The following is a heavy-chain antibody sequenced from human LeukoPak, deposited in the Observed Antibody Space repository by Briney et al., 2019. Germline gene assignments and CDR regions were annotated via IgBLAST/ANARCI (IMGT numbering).Heavy chain of an antibody. V-gene: IGHV3-23*01. J-gene: IGHJ4*02. CDR3: AKEGQLRYFDWLLNELDY. D-gene: IGHD3-9*01. CDR2: ISGSGGST. CDR1: GFTFSSYG. Sequence: GGSLRLSCAASGFTFSSYGMSWVRQAPGKGLEWVSAISGSGGSTYYADSVKGRFTISRDNSKNTLYLQMNSLRAEDTAVYYCAKEGQLRYFDWLLNELDYWGQGTLVTVSS.